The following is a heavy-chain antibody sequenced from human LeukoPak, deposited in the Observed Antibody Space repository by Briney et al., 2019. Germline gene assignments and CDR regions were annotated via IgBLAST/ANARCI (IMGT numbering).Heavy chain of an antibody. CDR2: ISSSGSTT. D-gene: IGHD3-3*01. CDR1: GFTFSSYE. V-gene: IGHV3-48*03. CDR3: AKSGLNRFDY. J-gene: IGHJ4*02. Sequence: AGGSLRLSCAASGFTFSSYEMNWVRQAPGKGLEWVSYISSSGSTTYYADSVKGRFTISRDDSKKTLYLQMNSLRAEDTAVYYCAKSGLNRFDYWGQGILVTVSS.